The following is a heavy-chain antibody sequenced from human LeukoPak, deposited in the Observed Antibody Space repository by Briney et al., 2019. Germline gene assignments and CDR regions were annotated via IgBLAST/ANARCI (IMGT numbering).Heavy chain of an antibody. D-gene: IGHD2-2*01. J-gene: IGHJ5*02. CDR2: INPSSGST. CDR3: ARDSIVVVPAAENWFDP. Sequence: ASVKVSCKASGYTFTSYYMHWVRQAPGQGLEWMGIINPSSGSTSYAQKFQGRVTMTRDTSTSTVYMELSSLRSDDTAVYYCARDSIVVVPAAENWFDPWGQGTLVTVSS. V-gene: IGHV1-46*01. CDR1: GYTFTSYY.